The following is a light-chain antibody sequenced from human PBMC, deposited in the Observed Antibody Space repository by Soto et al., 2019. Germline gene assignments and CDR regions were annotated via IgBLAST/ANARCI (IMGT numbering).Light chain of an antibody. CDR3: QLSYILPPT. CDR1: QSLLHSNGYNY. J-gene: IGKJ2*01. Sequence: VKIPSPLFLPVTPRAPASVSCRSSQSLLHSNGYNYLDWYLQKPGQSPQLLIYLGSNRASGVPSRFSGSGSATDFTLSITTLQREDFATYYCQLSYILPPTFGQGTNLDIK. CDR2: LGS. V-gene: IGKV2-28*01.